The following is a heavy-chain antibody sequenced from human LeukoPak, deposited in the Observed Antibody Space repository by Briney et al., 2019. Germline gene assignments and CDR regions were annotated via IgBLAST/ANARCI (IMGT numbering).Heavy chain of an antibody. D-gene: IGHD2/OR15-2a*01. J-gene: IGHJ6*02. CDR2: LSAGGSI. V-gene: IGHV3-23*01. Sequence: GGSLRLSCAASGFTFSACTLSWVRQAPGKGLEWVSTLSAGGSIYYADSVKGRFTISRDNSKNTLFLQMDSLGAEDAAVYYCARDSIPLAESYYHHYGLDVWGQGTTVSVSS. CDR1: GFTFSACT. CDR3: ARDSIPLAESYYHHYGLDV.